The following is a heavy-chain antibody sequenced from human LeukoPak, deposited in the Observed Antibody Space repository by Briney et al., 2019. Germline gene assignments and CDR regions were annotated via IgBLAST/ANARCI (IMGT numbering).Heavy chain of an antibody. J-gene: IGHJ6*03. Sequence: ASVKVSCKASGGTFSSYPISWVRQAPGQGLEWMGGILPIFGTANYAQKFQGRVTITADESASTAYMELSSLRSEDTAVYYCARGGYHIHMDVWGKGTTVTVSS. CDR3: ARGGYHIHMDV. CDR2: ILPIFGTA. V-gene: IGHV1-69*13. CDR1: GGTFSSYP. D-gene: IGHD2-15*01.